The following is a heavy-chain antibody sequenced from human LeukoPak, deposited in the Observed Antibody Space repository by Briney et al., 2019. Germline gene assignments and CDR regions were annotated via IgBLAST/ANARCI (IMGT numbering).Heavy chain of an antibody. CDR1: GFSVSYNY. CDR3: ARDLGDY. V-gene: IGHV3-66*01. Sequence: PGGSLRLSCAASGFSVSYNYMSWVRQAPGKGLEWVSVTYSGGTTLYADSVKGRFTISRDTSKNTLYLQMNSLRPEDTAVYYCARDLGDYWGQGTLVTVSS. J-gene: IGHJ4*02. D-gene: IGHD3-16*01. CDR2: TYSGGTT.